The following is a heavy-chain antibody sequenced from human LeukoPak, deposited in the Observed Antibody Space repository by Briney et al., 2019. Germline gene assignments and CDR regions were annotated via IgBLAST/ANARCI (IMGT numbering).Heavy chain of an antibody. D-gene: IGHD3-22*01. J-gene: IGHJ4*02. Sequence: RGSLRLSCAASGFTFSSYAMGWVRQAPGKGLEWGSAIRGSGGSTCYADSVKGRFTICRDNSKNTLYLQLNSLRAAYTAVYYCAKSYYYDSGGYYWGQGTLVTVSS. CDR3: AKSYYYDSGGYY. CDR2: IRGSGGST. CDR1: GFTFSSYA. V-gene: IGHV3-23*01.